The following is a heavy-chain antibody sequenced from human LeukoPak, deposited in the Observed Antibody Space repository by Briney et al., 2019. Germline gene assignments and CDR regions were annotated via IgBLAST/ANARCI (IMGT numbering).Heavy chain of an antibody. V-gene: IGHV4-39*01. CDR3: ARPGDGYNLGY. CDR1: GGSISSSSYY. D-gene: IGHD5-24*01. J-gene: IGHJ4*02. CDR2: LYCSGNT. Sequence: SETLSLTCTVSGGSISSSSYYWGWIRQPPGKGLEWIGTLYCSGNTYYNPSLKSRVTISVDTSKNQFSLKLTSVTAADTAVYYCARPGDGYNLGYWGQGTLVTVSS.